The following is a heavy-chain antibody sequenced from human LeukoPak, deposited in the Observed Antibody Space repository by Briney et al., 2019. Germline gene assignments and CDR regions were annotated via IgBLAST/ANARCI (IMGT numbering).Heavy chain of an antibody. J-gene: IGHJ6*02. CDR1: GGTFSSYA. CDR2: IIPILGIA. CDR3: ARQLSAPDAAGYYGMDV. Sequence: SVKVSCKASGGTFSSYAISWVRQAPGQGLEWMGRIIPILGIANYAQKFQGRVTITADKSTSTAYMELSSLRSEDTAVYYCARQLSAPDAAGYYGMDVWGQGPTVTVSS. V-gene: IGHV1-69*04. D-gene: IGHD6-13*01.